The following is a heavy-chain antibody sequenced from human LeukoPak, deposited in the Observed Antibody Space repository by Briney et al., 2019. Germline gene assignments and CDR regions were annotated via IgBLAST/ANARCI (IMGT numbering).Heavy chain of an antibody. Sequence: SVKVSYKASGGTFSSYAISWVRQAPGQGLEWMGGIIPIFSTANYAQKFQGRVTITADESTSTAYMELSSLRSEDTAVYYCAREGEHETYYYDSSGYYDAFDIWGQGTMVTVSS. CDR2: IIPIFSTA. CDR3: AREGEHETYYYDSSGYYDAFDI. D-gene: IGHD3-22*01. CDR1: GGTFSSYA. J-gene: IGHJ3*02. V-gene: IGHV1-69*13.